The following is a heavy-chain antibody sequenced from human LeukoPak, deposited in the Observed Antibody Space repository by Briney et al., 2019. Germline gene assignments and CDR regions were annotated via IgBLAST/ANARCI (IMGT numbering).Heavy chain of an antibody. Sequence: SETLSPTCTVSGGSISFTSYYWSWIRQPPGKGLEWIGYVYYSGATTYNPSLKSRVSISVDTSNNQFSLNLKSVTPADTAVYYCARDKGTSYLSSFDYWGQGTLVTVSS. CDR3: ARDKGTSYLSSFDY. J-gene: IGHJ4*02. CDR2: VYYSGAT. V-gene: IGHV4-61*01. CDR1: GGSISFTSYY. D-gene: IGHD6-6*01.